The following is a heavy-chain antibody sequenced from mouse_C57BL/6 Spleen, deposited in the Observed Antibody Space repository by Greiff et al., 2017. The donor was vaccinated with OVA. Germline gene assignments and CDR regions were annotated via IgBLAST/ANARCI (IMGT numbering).Heavy chain of an antibody. CDR2: ISDGGSYT. V-gene: IGHV5-4*01. CDR3: AREGAYYLDY. J-gene: IGHJ2*01. CDR1: GFTFSSYA. Sequence: VQLKESGGGLVKPGGSLKLSCAASGFTFSSYAMSWVRQTPEKRLEWVATISDGGSYTYYPDNVKGRFTISRDNAKNNLYLQMSHLKSEDTAMYYCAREGAYYLDYWGQGTTLTVSS.